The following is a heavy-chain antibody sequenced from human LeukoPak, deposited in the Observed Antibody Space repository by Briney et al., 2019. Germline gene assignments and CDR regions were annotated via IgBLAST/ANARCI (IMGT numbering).Heavy chain of an antibody. CDR3: ATDYYVSGSYYRLFY. CDR1: GFTFSSYE. CDR2: ISSSGSTI. J-gene: IGHJ4*02. D-gene: IGHD3-10*01. V-gene: IGHV3-48*03. Sequence: GGSLRLSCAASGFTFSSYEMNWVRQAPGKGLEWVSYISSSGSTIYYADSVKGRFTISRDNAKNSLYLQMNNLRAEDTAVYYCATDYYVSGSYYRLFYWGQGTLVTVSS.